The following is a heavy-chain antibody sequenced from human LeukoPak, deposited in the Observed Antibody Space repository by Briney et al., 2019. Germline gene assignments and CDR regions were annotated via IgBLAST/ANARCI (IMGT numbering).Heavy chain of an antibody. J-gene: IGHJ4*02. CDR2: MNPNSGNT. D-gene: IGHD1-1*01. V-gene: IGHV1-8*01. CDR3: ARGYSPSVRTTGNDY. CDR1: GYTFTSHD. Sequence: ASVMVSCKASGYTFTSHDINWVRQATGQGLEWMGWMNPNSGNTGYAQKFQGRVAMTRDTSINTAYLDLYSLRSEDTAVYYCARGYSPSVRTTGNDYWGQGTLVTVSS.